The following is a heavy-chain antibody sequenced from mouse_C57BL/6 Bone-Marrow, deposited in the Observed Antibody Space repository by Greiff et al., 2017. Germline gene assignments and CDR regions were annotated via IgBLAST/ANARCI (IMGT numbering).Heavy chain of an antibody. D-gene: IGHD2-10*02. CDR2: IDPETGGT. CDR3: TREGYGNFAWFAY. CDR1: GYTFTDYE. V-gene: IGHV1-15*01. J-gene: IGHJ3*01. Sequence: VQLQESGAELVRPGASVTLSCKASGYTFTDYEMHWVKQTPVHGLEWIGAIDPETGGTAYNQKFKGKAILTADKSSSTAYMELRSLTSEDSSVYYCTREGYGNFAWFAYWGQGNLVTVSA.